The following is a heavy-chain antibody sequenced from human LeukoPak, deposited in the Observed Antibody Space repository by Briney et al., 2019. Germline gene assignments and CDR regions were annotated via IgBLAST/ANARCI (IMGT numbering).Heavy chain of an antibody. J-gene: IGHJ3*02. D-gene: IGHD2-15*01. Sequence: GGSLRLSCAASGFTFSSNYMSWVRQAPGKGLEWVSDIYSGGSTYFADSVKGRFTISRDNSKNTLYLQMNSLRAEDTAVYYCARGIPNCSGGSCYQKDDAFDIWGQGTMVTVSS. CDR1: GFTFSSNY. V-gene: IGHV3-66*01. CDR2: IYSGGST. CDR3: ARGIPNCSGGSCYQKDDAFDI.